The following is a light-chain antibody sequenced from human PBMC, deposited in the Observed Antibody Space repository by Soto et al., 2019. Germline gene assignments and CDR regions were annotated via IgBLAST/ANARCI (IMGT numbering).Light chain of an antibody. CDR2: GAS. CDR3: QQYGSSLIFT. CDR1: QSVSSSY. Sequence: EIVLTQSPGTLSLSPGERATLSCRASQSVSSSYLAWYQQKPGQAPRLLIYGASSRATGIPDRFSGSGSGTDFTLTISRLEPEDFAVYYCQQYGSSLIFTFGPGT. V-gene: IGKV3-20*01. J-gene: IGKJ3*01.